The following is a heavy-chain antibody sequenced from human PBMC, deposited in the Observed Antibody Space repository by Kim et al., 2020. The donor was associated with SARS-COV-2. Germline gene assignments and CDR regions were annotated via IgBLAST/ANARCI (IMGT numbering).Heavy chain of an antibody. CDR1: GFTFSSYG. V-gene: IGHV3-30*18. D-gene: IGHD4-17*01. CDR3: AKDLNYGDYPYYFDY. Sequence: GGSLRLSCAASGFTFSSYGMHWVRQAPGKGLEWVAVISYDGSNKYYADSVKGRFTISRDNSKNTLYLQMNSLRAEDTAVYYCAKDLNYGDYPYYFDYWGQGTLVTVSS. J-gene: IGHJ4*02. CDR2: ISYDGSNK.